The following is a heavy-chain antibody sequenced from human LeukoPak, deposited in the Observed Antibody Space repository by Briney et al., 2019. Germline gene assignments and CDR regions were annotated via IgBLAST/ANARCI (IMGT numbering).Heavy chain of an antibody. CDR3: ATETYYYDSRVGLARYYFDY. D-gene: IGHD3-22*01. CDR2: FDPEDGET. J-gene: IGHJ4*02. CDR1: GYTLTELS. Sequence: ASVKVSCKVSGYTLTELSMHWVRQAPGKGLEWMGGFDPEDGETIYAQKFQGRVTMTEDTSTDTAYMELSSLRSEDTAVYYCATETYYYDSRVGLARYYFDYWGQGTLVTVSS. V-gene: IGHV1-24*01.